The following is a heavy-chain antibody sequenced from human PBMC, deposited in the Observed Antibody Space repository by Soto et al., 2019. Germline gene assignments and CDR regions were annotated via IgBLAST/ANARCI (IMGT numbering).Heavy chain of an antibody. CDR3: RVWIGELSTDY. J-gene: IGHJ4*02. CDR1: GFTFSSYV. D-gene: IGHD3-10*01. V-gene: IGHV3-74*01. Sequence: GGSLRLSCAASGFTFSSYVMNWVRQTPGKGLEWVSRITSDGTSTTYADSVKGRFTISRDNAKNTVYLQMDSLGAEDTALYYCRVWIGELSTDYWGQGTPVTVSS. CDR2: ITSDGTST.